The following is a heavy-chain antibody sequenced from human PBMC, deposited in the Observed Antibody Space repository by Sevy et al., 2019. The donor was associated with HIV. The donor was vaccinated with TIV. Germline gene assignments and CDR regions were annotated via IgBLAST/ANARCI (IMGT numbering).Heavy chain of an antibody. CDR1: GITFSESL. CDR2: IKNDGSAK. J-gene: IGHJ4*02. V-gene: IGHV3-7*01. D-gene: IGHD6-19*01. CDR3: ARVFSGSAPGFDY. Sequence: GGSLRLSCAASGITFSESLMSWVRKAPGKGLEWVASIKNDGSAKFYADSVKGRFIISRDNAKNSLYLQMNSLRGEDTAVYFCARVFSGSAPGFDYWGRGTLVTVSS.